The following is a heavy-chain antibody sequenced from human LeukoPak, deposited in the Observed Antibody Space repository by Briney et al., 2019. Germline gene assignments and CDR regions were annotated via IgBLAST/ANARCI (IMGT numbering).Heavy chain of an antibody. CDR3: ARAPYYYDSSGPFDY. J-gene: IGHJ4*02. D-gene: IGHD3-22*01. CDR2: IIPIFGTA. Sequence: GASVKVSCKASGGTFSSYAISRVRQAPGQGLEWMGGIIPIFGTANYAQKFQGRVTITADESTSTAYMELSSLRSEDTAVYYCARAPYYYDSSGPFDYWGQGTLVTVSS. V-gene: IGHV1-69*13. CDR1: GGTFSSYA.